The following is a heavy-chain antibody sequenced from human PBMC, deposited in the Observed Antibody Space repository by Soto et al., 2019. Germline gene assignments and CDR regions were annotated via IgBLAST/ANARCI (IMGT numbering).Heavy chain of an antibody. D-gene: IGHD1-1*01. V-gene: IGHV1-69*12. CDR1: GGTFSSYA. J-gene: IGHJ3*02. Sequence: QVQLVQSGAEVKKPGSSVKVSCKASGGTFSSYAISWVRQAPGQGLEWMGGIIPIFGTANYAQKFQGRVTITADESTSTAYMELSSLRSEDTAVYYCARDRGNWNDAPYDAFDIWGQGTMVTVSS. CDR3: ARDRGNWNDAPYDAFDI. CDR2: IIPIFGTA.